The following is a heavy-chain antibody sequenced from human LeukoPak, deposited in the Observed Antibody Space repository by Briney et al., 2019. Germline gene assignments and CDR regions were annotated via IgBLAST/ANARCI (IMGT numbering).Heavy chain of an antibody. Sequence: SETLSLTCTVSGGSISSYYWSWIRQPPGKGLESIWYIYYSGSTNYNPSLKSRVTISVDTSKNQFSLKLSSVTAADTAVYYCARHMGLGYTYFYPYFDYWGQGTLVTVSS. CDR3: ARHMGLGYTYFYPYFDY. CDR1: GGSISSYY. CDR2: IYYSGST. V-gene: IGHV4-59*08. D-gene: IGHD1-1*01. J-gene: IGHJ4*01.